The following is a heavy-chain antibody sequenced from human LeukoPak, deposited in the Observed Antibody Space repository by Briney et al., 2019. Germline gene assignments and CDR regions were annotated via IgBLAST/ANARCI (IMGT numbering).Heavy chain of an antibody. J-gene: IGHJ4*02. CDR1: GFTFSSYA. V-gene: IGHV3-23*01. CDR3: ANAVSTVTTSG. D-gene: IGHD4-11*01. Sequence: GGSLRLSCAASGFTFSSYAMSWARQAPGKGLEWVSAISGSGGSTYYADSVKGRFTISRDNSKNTLYLQMNSLRAEDTAVYYCANAVSTVTTSGWGQGTLVTVSS. CDR2: ISGSGGST.